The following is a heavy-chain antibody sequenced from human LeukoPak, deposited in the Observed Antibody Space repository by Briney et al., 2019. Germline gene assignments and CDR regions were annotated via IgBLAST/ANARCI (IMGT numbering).Heavy chain of an antibody. CDR3: ARLLDYDISGDPDTFNM. J-gene: IGHJ3*02. V-gene: IGHV4-59*01. Sequence: SETLSLTCSVSGDFIRRDYWTWIRQSPGKGLEWIGFVSNSRRIRYNPSLRSRVTLSIDASRSQLSLKLRSLSAADTAVYYCARLLDYDISGDPDTFNMWGQGTKVTVSS. CDR1: GDFIRRDY. D-gene: IGHD3-22*01. CDR2: VSNSRRI.